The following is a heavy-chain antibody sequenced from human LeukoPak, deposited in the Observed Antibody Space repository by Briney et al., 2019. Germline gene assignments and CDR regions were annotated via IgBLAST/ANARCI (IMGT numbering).Heavy chain of an antibody. V-gene: IGHV3-23*01. CDR1: GITFSSYA. D-gene: IGHD1-20*01. CDR3: AKPYNYGYKGFFDY. Sequence: PGGSLRLSCAASGITFSSYAMNWVRQAPGKGLDWISAISGSGETTYYADSVKRRFTISRDNSKNTLYMQMNSLRVEHKAVYYCAKPYNYGYKGFFDYWGQGILVTVSS. CDR2: ISGSGETT. J-gene: IGHJ4*02.